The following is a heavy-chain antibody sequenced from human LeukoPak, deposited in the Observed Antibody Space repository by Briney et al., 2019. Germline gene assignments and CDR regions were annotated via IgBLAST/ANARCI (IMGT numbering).Heavy chain of an antibody. V-gene: IGHV4-59*01. D-gene: IGHD2-2*01. CDR1: GASIRSYY. CDR3: ARLGGPAAVDY. Sequence: SETLSLTCTVSGASIRSYYWSWIRQPPGRGLEWIGYMYNSGSTYYNPSLKSRVTLSGDTSKNQFSLRLTSVTAADTAAYYCARLGGPAAVDYWGQGTLVTVSS. J-gene: IGHJ4*02. CDR2: MYNSGST.